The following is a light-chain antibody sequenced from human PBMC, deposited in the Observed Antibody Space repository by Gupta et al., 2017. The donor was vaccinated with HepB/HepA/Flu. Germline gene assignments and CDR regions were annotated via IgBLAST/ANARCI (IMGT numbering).Light chain of an antibody. Sequence: DIQMTVSPSSVSASVGDRVTISCRASQEIDRLLAWYQHKPGKAPKLLIYPASSLQIGVPSRFSGSGSGTHFTLAISALQPEDFATYFCQQTYSVPLTFGGGTRVEFK. J-gene: IGKJ4*01. CDR1: QEIDRL. CDR3: QQTYSVPLT. V-gene: IGKV1-12*01. CDR2: PAS.